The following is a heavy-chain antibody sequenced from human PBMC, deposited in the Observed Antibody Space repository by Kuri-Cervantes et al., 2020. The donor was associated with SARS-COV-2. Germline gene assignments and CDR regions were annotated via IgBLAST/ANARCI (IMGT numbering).Heavy chain of an antibody. CDR2: VNHRGST. Sequence: SETLSLTCAFYGESFSGYYWNWIRQSPGKGLEWIGEVNHRGSTNYNPSLKGRVTVSVDMSKNQSSLKLSSVTAADTAVYYCAGARAYYSDSSGFTYYFDSWGRGTLVTVSS. J-gene: IGHJ4*02. V-gene: IGHV4-34*01. CDR1: GESFSGYY. CDR3: AGARAYYSDSSGFTYYFDS. D-gene: IGHD3-22*01.